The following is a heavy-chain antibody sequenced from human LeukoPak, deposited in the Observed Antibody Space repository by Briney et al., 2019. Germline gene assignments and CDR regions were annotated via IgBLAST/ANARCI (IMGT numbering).Heavy chain of an antibody. CDR3: ARDPGASSTPDDY. CDR2: IIPILGIA. Sequence: SVKVSCKASGGTFSSYAISWVRQAPGQGLEWMGRIIPILGIANYAQKFQGRVTITADKSTSTAYMELSSLRSEGTAVYYCARDPGASSTPDDYWGQGTLVTVSS. CDR1: GGTFSSYA. V-gene: IGHV1-69*04. D-gene: IGHD2-2*01. J-gene: IGHJ4*02.